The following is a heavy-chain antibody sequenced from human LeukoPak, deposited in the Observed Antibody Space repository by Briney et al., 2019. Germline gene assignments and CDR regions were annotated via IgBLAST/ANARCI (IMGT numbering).Heavy chain of an antibody. V-gene: IGHV3-21*01. CDR1: GFTFSSYS. D-gene: IGHD2-2*03. CDR2: ISSSSSYI. Sequence: GGSLRLSCAASGFTFSSYSMNWVRQAPGKGLEWVSSISSSSSYINYADSVKGRFTISRDNAKNSLYLQMNSLRAEDTAVYYCARGGGGYCSSTSCYWGQGTLVTVSS. CDR3: ARGGGGYCSSTSCY. J-gene: IGHJ4*02.